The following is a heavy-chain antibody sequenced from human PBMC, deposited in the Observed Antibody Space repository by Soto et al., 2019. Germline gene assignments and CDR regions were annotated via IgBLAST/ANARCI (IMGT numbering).Heavy chain of an antibody. Sequence: SETLSLTCTVSGGSISSGDYHWTWIRQHPGKGLEWIGYIFYSGTTYYTPSLKSRITMSVDTSKNQFSLKMTSVTAADTAMYYCARGCRSSGYELDYWGQGTLVTVSS. CDR3: ARGCRSSGYELDY. V-gene: IGHV4-31*03. CDR1: GGSISSGDYH. CDR2: IFYSGTT. J-gene: IGHJ4*02. D-gene: IGHD5-12*01.